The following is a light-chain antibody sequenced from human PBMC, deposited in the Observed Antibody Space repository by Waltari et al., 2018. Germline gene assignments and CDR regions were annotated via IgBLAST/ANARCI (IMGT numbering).Light chain of an antibody. CDR3: QQYNSYST. CDR2: KAS. Sequence: DIQMTQSPSTLSASVGDRVTITCRASQSISSWLAWYPQKPGKAPKLLIYKASSLESGVPSRFSGSGSGTEFTLTISSLQPDDFATYYCQQYNSYSTFGQGTKV. CDR1: QSISSW. J-gene: IGKJ1*01. V-gene: IGKV1-5*03.